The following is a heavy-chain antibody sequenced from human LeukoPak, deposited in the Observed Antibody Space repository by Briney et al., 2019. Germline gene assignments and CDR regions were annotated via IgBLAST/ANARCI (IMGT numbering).Heavy chain of an antibody. CDR2: ISSSGSTI. CDR3: SRRGDIVVVPAAIGGFDP. V-gene: IGHV3-11*01. Sequence: GGSLRLSCAASGFTFSDYYMNWIRQAPGKGLEWVSYISSSGSTIYYADSVKGRFTISRDNAKNSLYLQMNSLRDEDRAVYYCSRRGDIVVVPAAIGGFDPWGQGTLVTVSS. CDR1: GFTFSDYY. D-gene: IGHD2-2*02. J-gene: IGHJ5*02.